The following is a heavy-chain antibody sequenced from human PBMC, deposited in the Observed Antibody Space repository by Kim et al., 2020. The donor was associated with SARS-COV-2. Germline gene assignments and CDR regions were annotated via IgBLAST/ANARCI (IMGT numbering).Heavy chain of an antibody. V-gene: IGHV3-11*04. J-gene: IGHJ4*02. CDR1: GFTFSDYY. CDR2: ISSSGSTI. Sequence: GGSLRLSCAASGFTFSDYYMSWIRQAPGKGLEWVSYISSSGSTIYYADSVKGRFTNSRDNAKNSLYLQMNSLRAEDTAVYYCARDSTLGIEVATDSGIVDYWGQGTLVTVSS. CDR3: ARDSTLGIEVATDSGIVDY. D-gene: IGHD6-19*01.